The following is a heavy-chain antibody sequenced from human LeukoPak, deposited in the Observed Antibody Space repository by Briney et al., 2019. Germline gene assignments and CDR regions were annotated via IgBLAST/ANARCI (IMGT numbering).Heavy chain of an antibody. CDR2: IYYSGST. Sequence: SETLSLTCTVSGGSISSSSYYWGWIRQPPGKGLEWIGSIYYSGSTYYNPSLKSRVTISVDTSKNQFSLKLSSVTAADTAVYYCARDVGYYYGSGSSNWFDPWGQGTLVTVSS. J-gene: IGHJ5*02. CDR1: GGSISSSSYY. CDR3: ARDVGYYYGSGSSNWFDP. D-gene: IGHD3-10*01. V-gene: IGHV4-39*07.